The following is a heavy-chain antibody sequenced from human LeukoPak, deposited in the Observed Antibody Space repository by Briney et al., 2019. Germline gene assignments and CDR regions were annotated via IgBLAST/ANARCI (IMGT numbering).Heavy chain of an antibody. CDR3: AKDGGRYRFDY. Sequence: GGFLRLSCAAPGFPFNTYNLHWIRQAPGRGLEWVSFIRNDETEIHYADFAKGRFTISRDKSKNSLYLQMNSLRPDDTALYYCAKDGGRYRFDYWGQGTMVTVSS. J-gene: IGHJ4*02. V-gene: IGHV3-30*02. D-gene: IGHD3-16*02. CDR1: GFPFNTYN. CDR2: IRNDETEI.